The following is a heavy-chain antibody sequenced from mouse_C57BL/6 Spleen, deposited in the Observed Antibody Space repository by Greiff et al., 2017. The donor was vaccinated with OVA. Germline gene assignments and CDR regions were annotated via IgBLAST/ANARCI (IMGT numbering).Heavy chain of an antibody. CDR1: GFTFSSYA. Sequence: DVKLVESGGGLVKPGGSLKLSCAASGFTFSSYAMSWVRQTPEKRLEWVATISDGGSYTYYPDNVKGRFTITRDNAKNNLYLQMSHLKSEDTAMYYCAREATTVVATYYFDYWGQGTTLTVSS. V-gene: IGHV5-4*01. J-gene: IGHJ2*01. CDR2: ISDGGSYT. D-gene: IGHD1-1*01. CDR3: AREATTVVATYYFDY.